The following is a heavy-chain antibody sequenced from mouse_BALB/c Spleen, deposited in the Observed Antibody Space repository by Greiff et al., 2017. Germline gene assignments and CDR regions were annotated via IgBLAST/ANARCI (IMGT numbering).Heavy chain of an antibody. CDR3: ARHEGFDYAMDY. Sequence: VKLMESGPDLVAPSQSLSITCTVSGFSLTSYGVHWVRQPPGKGLEWLVVIWSDGSTTYNSALKSRLSISKDNSKSQVFLKMNSLQTDDTAMYYCARHEGFDYAMDYWGQGTSVTVSS. V-gene: IGHV2-6-2*01. CDR1: GFSLTSYG. CDR2: IWSDGST. J-gene: IGHJ4*01.